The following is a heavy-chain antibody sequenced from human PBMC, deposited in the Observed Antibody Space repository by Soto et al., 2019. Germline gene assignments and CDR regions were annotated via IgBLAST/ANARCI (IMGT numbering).Heavy chain of an antibody. V-gene: IGHV3-49*03. Sequence: PGGSLRLSCTASGFTFGDYTMAWFRQAPGGGLEWVGFIRSKAYGGTTEYAASVKGRFTISRDDSKSIAYLQMNRLQSEDTAVYYCARDVASYDYGDFYGMDVWGQGTTVTVSS. J-gene: IGHJ6*02. CDR3: ARDVASYDYGDFYGMDV. D-gene: IGHD4-17*01. CDR2: IRSKAYGGTT. CDR1: GFTFGDYT.